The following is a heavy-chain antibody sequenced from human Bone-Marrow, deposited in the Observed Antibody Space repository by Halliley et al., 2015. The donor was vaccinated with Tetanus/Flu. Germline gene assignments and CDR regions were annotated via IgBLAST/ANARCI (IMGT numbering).Heavy chain of an antibody. D-gene: IGHD2-15*01. CDR1: GGSISGYY. J-gene: IGHJ4*02. CDR2: MYYSGRT. Sequence: TLSLTCTISGGSISGYYWSWIRQSPDKGLEWIGHMYYSGRTNYNPPLKGRVTISADTSMNQFSLKLTSVTAADTAMYYCTRGGGWLTDNWGQGTVVAFSS. CDR3: TRGGGWLTDN. V-gene: IGHV4-59*01.